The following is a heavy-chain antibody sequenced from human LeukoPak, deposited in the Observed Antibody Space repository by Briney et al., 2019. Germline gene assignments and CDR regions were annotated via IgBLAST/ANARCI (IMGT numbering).Heavy chain of an antibody. CDR2: ISHSGGTT. CDR3: AKEDTTGMTPLLDY. V-gene: IGHV3-23*01. Sequence: KSAGSLRLSCAASGIIFSSHDISWVRQAPGKGLEWVSAISHSGGTTYYADSVKGRFTISRANSKYTLSLQMNSLRAEDTAVYYCAKEDTTGMTPLLDYWGHGTLVTVSS. CDR1: GIIFSSHD. J-gene: IGHJ4*01. D-gene: IGHD1-1*01.